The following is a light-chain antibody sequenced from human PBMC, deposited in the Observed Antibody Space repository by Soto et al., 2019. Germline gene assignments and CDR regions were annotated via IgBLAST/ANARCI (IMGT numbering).Light chain of an antibody. Sequence: QSVLTQPPSVSGAPGQRVTISCTGSSSNIGAGYDLHWYRQLPGTAPKLLIYDDNNRPSGVPDRFSGSKSGTSASLAISGLQAEDEAGYYCQSYDSSLSGYVFGTGTRSPS. CDR2: DDN. V-gene: IGLV1-40*01. CDR1: SSNIGAGYD. J-gene: IGLJ1*01. CDR3: QSYDSSLSGYV.